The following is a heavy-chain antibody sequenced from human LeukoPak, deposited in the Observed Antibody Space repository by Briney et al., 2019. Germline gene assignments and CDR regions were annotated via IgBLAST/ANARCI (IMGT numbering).Heavy chain of an antibody. J-gene: IGHJ3*02. CDR1: GFTFSDYY. CDR2: IKKDGSQK. V-gene: IGHV3-7*05. Sequence: GGSLRLSCAASGFTFSDYYMSWIRQAPGKGLEWVATIKKDGSQKEYVDSMKGRLTISRDNAKNSLYLQMNSLRAEDTAMYYCARDPTVSNFHDAFDIWGQGTMVTVSS. D-gene: IGHD4-17*01. CDR3: ARDPTVSNFHDAFDI.